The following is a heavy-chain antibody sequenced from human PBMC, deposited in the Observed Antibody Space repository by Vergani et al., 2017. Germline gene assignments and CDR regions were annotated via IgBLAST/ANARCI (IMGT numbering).Heavy chain of an antibody. D-gene: IGHD4-11*01. Sequence: QVQLQQWGGGLLKPSETLSLTCVVNGGSFTSYHWTWIRQSPGEGLEWVGDINHTGRPDYNPPLKSRRNMSVDNYRNQFSLTLNSVPATDTAIYFCARVNTETNGHLYYYYYMDVWGQGTAVTVS. V-gene: IGHV4-34*01. CDR3: ARVNTETNGHLYYYYYMDV. CDR2: INHTGRP. J-gene: IGHJ6*03. CDR1: GGSFTSYH.